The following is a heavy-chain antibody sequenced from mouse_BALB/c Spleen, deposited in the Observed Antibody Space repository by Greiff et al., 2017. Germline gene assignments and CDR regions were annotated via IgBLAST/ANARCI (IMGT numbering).Heavy chain of an antibody. CDR1: GFTFSSYA. J-gene: IGHJ2*01. CDR3: ARADYFDY. V-gene: IGHV5-6-5*01. CDR2: ISSGGST. Sequence: EVQRVESGGGLVKPGGSLKLSCAASGFTFSSYAMSWVRQTPEKRLEWVASISSGGSTYYPDSVKGRFTISRDNARNILYLQMSSLRSEDTAMYYCARADYFDYWGQGTTLTVSS.